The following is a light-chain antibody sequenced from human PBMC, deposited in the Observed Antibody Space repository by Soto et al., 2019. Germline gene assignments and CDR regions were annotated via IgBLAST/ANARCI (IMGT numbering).Light chain of an antibody. CDR2: KAS. J-gene: IGKJ3*01. V-gene: IGKV1-5*03. CDR3: QHYRSYPYT. Sequence: DIQMTQSPSTLSASVGDRVTITCRASQSVTNYLAWYQQKSGKAPKLLIYKASNLQSGVPSRFSGSGSGTEFTLTISSVQPDDFATYYCQHYRSYPYTFGPGTQVDLK. CDR1: QSVTNY.